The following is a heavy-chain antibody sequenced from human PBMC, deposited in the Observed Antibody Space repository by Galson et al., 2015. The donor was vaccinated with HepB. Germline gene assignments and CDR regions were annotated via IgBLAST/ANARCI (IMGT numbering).Heavy chain of an antibody. V-gene: IGHV3-11*06. J-gene: IGHJ6*02. D-gene: IGHD6-13*01. Sequence: SLRLSCAASGFTFSDYHMSWIRQAPGKGLEWVSYISSSSSYTNYADSVKGRFTISRDNAKNSLYLQMNSLRAEDAAVYYCASVAAANYGMDVWGQGTTVTVSS. CDR2: ISSSSSYT. CDR3: ASVAAANYGMDV. CDR1: GFTFSDYH.